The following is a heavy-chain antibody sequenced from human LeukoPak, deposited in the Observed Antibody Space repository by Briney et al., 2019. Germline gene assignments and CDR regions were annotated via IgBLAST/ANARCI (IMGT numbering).Heavy chain of an antibody. J-gene: IGHJ5*02. D-gene: IGHD6-13*01. CDR2: IYYSGST. CDR1: GGSISSGGYY. CDR3: ARVYSTTSPFDP. Sequence: SETLSLTCTVSGGSISSGGYYWSWIRQHPGKGLEWIGYIYYSGSTYYNPSLKSRVTISVDTSKNQFSLRLSSVTAADTAVYDCARVYSTTSPFDPWGQGTLVTVSS. V-gene: IGHV4-31*03.